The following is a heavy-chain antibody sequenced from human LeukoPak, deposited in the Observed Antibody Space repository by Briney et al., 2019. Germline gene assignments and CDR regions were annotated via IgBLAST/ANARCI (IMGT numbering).Heavy chain of an antibody. CDR1: GYTFTSYD. CDR3: ARGCSGGSCYSSPAEYFQH. Sequence: ASVKVSCKASGYTFTSYDISWVRQAPGQGLEWMGWISAYNGNTNYAQKLQGRVTMTTDTSTSTAYMGLRSLRSDDTAVYYCARGCSGGSCYSSPAEYFQHWGQGTLVTVSS. V-gene: IGHV1-18*01. D-gene: IGHD2-15*01. J-gene: IGHJ1*01. CDR2: ISAYNGNT.